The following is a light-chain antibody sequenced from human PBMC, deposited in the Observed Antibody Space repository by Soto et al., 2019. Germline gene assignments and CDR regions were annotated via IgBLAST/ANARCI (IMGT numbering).Light chain of an antibody. V-gene: IGKV3-20*01. CDR1: QGLTSSY. CDR2: GTS. Sequence: EIVLTQSPGTLSLSPGERATLSCRASQGLTSSYLAWFQQRPGQAPRLLIYGTSRRATGIPDWFSGSGSGTDFTLTISRLEPEDFAVYYCQQYDSSPRTFGGGTKVEIK. J-gene: IGKJ4*01. CDR3: QQYDSSPRT.